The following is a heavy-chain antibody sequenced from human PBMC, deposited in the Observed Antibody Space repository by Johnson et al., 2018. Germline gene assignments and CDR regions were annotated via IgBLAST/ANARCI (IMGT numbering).Heavy chain of an antibody. J-gene: IGHJ6*03. CDR3: ARDPTGYYYMDI. D-gene: IGHD4-11*01. Sequence: QVQLQESGPGLVKPSETLSLTCTVSGGSISGYYWNWIRQPPGKGLEWIGYIYYSGSTNYNPSLKSRFTISVDTSKTQFSLKLTSVTAADTAGYYCARDPTGYYYMDIGGKGTTVTVSS. CDR1: GGSISGYY. V-gene: IGHV4-59*01. CDR2: IYYSGST.